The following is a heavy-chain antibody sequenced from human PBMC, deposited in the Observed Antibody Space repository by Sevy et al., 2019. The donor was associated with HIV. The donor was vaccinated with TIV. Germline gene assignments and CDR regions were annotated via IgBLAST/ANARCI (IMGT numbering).Heavy chain of an antibody. J-gene: IGHJ5*02. CDR2: ISSSSSCI. CDR3: ARDFGYCSSTSCYTGSAWFDP. V-gene: IGHV3-21*01. D-gene: IGHD2-2*02. Sequence: GGSLRLSCAASGFTFSSYSMNWVRQAPGKGLEWVSSISSSSSCIYYADSVKGRFTISRDNAKNSLYLQMNSLRAEDTAVYYCARDFGYCSSTSCYTGSAWFDPWGQGTLVTVSS. CDR1: GFTFSSYS.